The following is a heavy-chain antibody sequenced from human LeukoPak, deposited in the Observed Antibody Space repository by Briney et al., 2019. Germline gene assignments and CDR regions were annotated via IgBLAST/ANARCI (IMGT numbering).Heavy chain of an antibody. CDR2: ISYDESNE. V-gene: IGHV3-30*03. CDR1: GFTFSSYD. D-gene: IGHD1-14*01. CDR3: ARDSSPGTASYYYYMDV. Sequence: PGGSLRLSCAASGFTFSSYDMTWVRQAPGKGLEWVAVISYDESNEYYGDSVKGRFTISRDNSKNTLYLQMNSLRAEDTAVYYCARDSSPGTASYYYYMDVWGKGTTVTVSS. J-gene: IGHJ6*03.